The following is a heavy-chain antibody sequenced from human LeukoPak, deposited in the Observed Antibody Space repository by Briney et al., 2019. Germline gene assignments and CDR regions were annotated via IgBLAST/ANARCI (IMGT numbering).Heavy chain of an antibody. V-gene: IGHV3-23*01. CDR2: ISGSGGRK. CDR3: AKGAQDFGDSTTDY. J-gene: IGHJ4*02. D-gene: IGHD4-17*01. Sequence: GGSLRLSCAASAFTFSNFAMIWLRQAPAKGLEWVSVISGSGGRKYYADSVKGRFTISRDNSKNTVFLQMNSLRVEDTAVYYCAKGAQDFGDSTTDYWGQGTLVTVSS. CDR1: AFTFSNFA.